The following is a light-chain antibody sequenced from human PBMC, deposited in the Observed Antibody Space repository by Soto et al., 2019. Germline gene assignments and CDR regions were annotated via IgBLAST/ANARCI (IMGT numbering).Light chain of an antibody. CDR1: QSVSSNY. V-gene: IGKV3-20*01. Sequence: EIVLTQSPGTLSLSPGERATLSCRASQSVSSNYLVWYQQKTGQAPRLLIYATSSRATGIPDRFSGSGSGTDFTLTISRLEPEDFAVYYCQQYGSSPLWAFGQGTKVEIK. J-gene: IGKJ1*01. CDR2: ATS. CDR3: QQYGSSPLWA.